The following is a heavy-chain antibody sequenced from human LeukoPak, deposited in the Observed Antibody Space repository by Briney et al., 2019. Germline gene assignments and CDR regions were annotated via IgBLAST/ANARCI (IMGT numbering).Heavy chain of an antibody. CDR3: ARAGVTNLLGETYWYFDL. D-gene: IGHD1-26*01. CDR1: GFTFSSYA. J-gene: IGHJ2*01. CDR2: ISGSGGST. V-gene: IGHV3-23*01. Sequence: PGGSLRLSCAASGFTFSSYAMSWVRQAPGKGLEWVSAISGSGGSTYYADSVKGRFTISRDNAENPLYLQMNSLRAEDTAVYSCARAGVTNLLGETYWYFDLWGRGTLVTVSS.